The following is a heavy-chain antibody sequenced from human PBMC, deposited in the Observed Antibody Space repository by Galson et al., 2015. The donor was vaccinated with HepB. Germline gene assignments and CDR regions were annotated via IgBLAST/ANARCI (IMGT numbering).Heavy chain of an antibody. V-gene: IGHV4-59*08. Sequence: TLSLTCTVSGGSISSYYWSWIRQPPGKGLEWIGYIYYSGSTNYNPSLKSRVTISVDTSKNQFSLKLSSVTAADTAVYYCARTPYCSGGSCYFDYWGQGTLVTVSS. J-gene: IGHJ4*02. CDR3: ARTPYCSGGSCYFDY. CDR2: IYYSGST. CDR1: GGSISSYY. D-gene: IGHD2-15*01.